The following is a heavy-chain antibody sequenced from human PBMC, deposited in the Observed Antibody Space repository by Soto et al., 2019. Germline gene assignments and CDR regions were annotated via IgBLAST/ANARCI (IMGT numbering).Heavy chain of an antibody. CDR3: ARDSGFGELLDNWFDP. J-gene: IGHJ5*02. V-gene: IGHV3-11*01. CDR1: GFTFSDHY. Sequence: GGSLRLSCAASGFTFSDHYMSWIRQAPGKGLEWVSYISSSGSTIYYADSVKGRFTISRDNAKNSLYLQMNSLRAEDTAVYYCARDSGFGELLDNWFDPWGQGTLVTVSS. D-gene: IGHD3-10*01. CDR2: ISSSGSTI.